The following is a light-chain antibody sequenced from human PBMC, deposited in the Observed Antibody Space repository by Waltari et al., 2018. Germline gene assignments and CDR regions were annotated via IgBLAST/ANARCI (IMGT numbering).Light chain of an antibody. J-gene: IGLJ1*01. CDR2: DVS. V-gene: IGLV2-14*03. Sequence: SDIGGYNYVSWYQQHPGKAPKLMIYDVSMRPSGASIRFSGSKSGNTASLTISGLQPDDKADYYCSSYTSRATYVFGTGTKVTVL. CDR1: SDIGGYNY. CDR3: SSYTSRATYV.